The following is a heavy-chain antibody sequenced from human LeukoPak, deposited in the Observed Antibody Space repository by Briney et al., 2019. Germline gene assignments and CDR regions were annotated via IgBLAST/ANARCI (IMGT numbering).Heavy chain of an antibody. Sequence: ASVKVSCKASGYTFTSYGISWVRQAPGQGLEWMGWISAYNGNTNYAQKLQGRVTMTTDTSTSTAYMELRSLRSDDTAVYYCARSPFGGSYQPNFDYWGQGTLVTVSS. J-gene: IGHJ4*02. CDR2: ISAYNGNT. D-gene: IGHD1-26*01. CDR3: ARSPFGGSYQPNFDY. CDR1: GYTFTSYG. V-gene: IGHV1-18*01.